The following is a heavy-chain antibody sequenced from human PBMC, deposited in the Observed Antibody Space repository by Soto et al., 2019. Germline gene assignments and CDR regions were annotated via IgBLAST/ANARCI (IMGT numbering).Heavy chain of an antibody. J-gene: IGHJ4*02. Sequence: SETLSLTCAVYGGSFSGYYWSWIRQPPGKGLEWIGEINHSGSTNYNPSLKSRVTISVDTSKNQFSLKLSSVTAADTAVYYCARGRIFWSGLQTPRSYYFDYWGQGTLVTVSS. CDR2: INHSGST. CDR3: ARGRIFWSGLQTPRSYYFDY. D-gene: IGHD3-3*01. CDR1: GGSFSGYY. V-gene: IGHV4-34*01.